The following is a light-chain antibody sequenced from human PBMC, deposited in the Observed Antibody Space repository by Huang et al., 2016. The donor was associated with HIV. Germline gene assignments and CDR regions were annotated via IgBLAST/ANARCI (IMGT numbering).Light chain of an antibody. Sequence: EIVLTQSPATLSLSPGERATLSCRASQNVRNYLAWYQQKPGQAPRLLSYDASHRATGIQARFSGSGSGTDFTLTISSLEPEDFAVYYCHQRGSWPPEMFGQGTKVEIK. V-gene: IGKV3-11*01. CDR2: DAS. CDR3: HQRGSWPPEM. CDR1: QNVRNY. J-gene: IGKJ1*01.